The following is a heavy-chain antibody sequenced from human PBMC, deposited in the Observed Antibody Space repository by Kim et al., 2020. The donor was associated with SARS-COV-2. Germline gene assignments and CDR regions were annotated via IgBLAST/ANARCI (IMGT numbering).Heavy chain of an antibody. CDR2: INPYSGAT. V-gene: IGHV1-2*02. Sequence: ASVKVSCKASGYTFTGFYIHWVRQAPGQGLEWMGWINPYSGATKHAQNFQDRVTMTRDTSINTAYMELSGLTSDDTAVYYCARGPWGDTYHFDYWGQGTLVTVSS. CDR3: ARGPWGDTYHFDY. J-gene: IGHJ4*02. D-gene: IGHD2-21*02. CDR1: GYTFTGFY.